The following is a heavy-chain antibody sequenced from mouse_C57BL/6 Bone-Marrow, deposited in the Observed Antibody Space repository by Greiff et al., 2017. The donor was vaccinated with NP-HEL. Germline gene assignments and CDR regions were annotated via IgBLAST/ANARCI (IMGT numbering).Heavy chain of an antibody. Sequence: EVQLVESGGGLVQPKGSLKLSCAASGFSFNTYAMNWVRQAPGKGLEWVARIRSKSNNYATYYADSVKDRFTISRDDSESMLYLQMNNLKTEDTAMYYCVRHVYSNSFAYWGQGTLVTVSA. J-gene: IGHJ3*01. CDR2: IRSKSNNYAT. CDR1: GFSFNTYA. D-gene: IGHD2-5*01. CDR3: VRHVYSNSFAY. V-gene: IGHV10-1*01.